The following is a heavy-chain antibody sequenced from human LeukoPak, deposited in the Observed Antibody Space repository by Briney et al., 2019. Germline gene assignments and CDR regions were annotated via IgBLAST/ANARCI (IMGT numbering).Heavy chain of an antibody. CDR1: GFTFSDYY. CDR2: ISSGSNNM. CDR3: AILANQAALDI. J-gene: IGHJ3*02. D-gene: IGHD1-26*01. Sequence: GGSLRLSCAASGFTFSDYYMSWIRQAPGKGLEWASYISSGSNNMYYADSVKGRFTISRDNGKNSLFLQMSSLRAEDTAVYYCAILANQAALDIWGQGTMVTVSS. V-gene: IGHV3-11*04.